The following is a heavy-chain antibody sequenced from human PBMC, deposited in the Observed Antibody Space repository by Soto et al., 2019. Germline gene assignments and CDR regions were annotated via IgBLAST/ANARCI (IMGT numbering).Heavy chain of an antibody. Sequence: SETLSLTCAVYGGSFSGYYWSWIRQPPGKGLEWIGEINHSGSTNYNPSLKSRVTISVDTSKNQFSLKLSSVTAADTAVYYFARGPRRYSSSSPQYFDYWGKGTLVTVSS. CDR2: INHSGST. CDR1: GGSFSGYY. D-gene: IGHD6-6*01. J-gene: IGHJ4*02. V-gene: IGHV4-34*01. CDR3: ARGPRRYSSSSPQYFDY.